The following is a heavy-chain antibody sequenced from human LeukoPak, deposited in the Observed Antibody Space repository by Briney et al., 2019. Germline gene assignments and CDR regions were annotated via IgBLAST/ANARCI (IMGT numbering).Heavy chain of an antibody. CDR1: GFTFSSYA. V-gene: IGHV4-34*01. CDR3: ARDDY. CDR2: INHSGST. Sequence: LRLSCAASGFTFSSYAMHWVRQPPGKGLEWIGEINHSGSTNYNPSLKSRVTISVDTSKNQFSLKLSSVTAADTAVYYCARDDYWGQGTLVTASS. J-gene: IGHJ4*02.